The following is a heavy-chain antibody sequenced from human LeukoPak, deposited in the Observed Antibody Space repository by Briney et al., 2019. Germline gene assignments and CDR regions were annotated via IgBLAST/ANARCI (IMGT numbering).Heavy chain of an antibody. Sequence: SETLSLTCTVSGGSISGYLWTWIRQPPGKGLEWIGYVYDNGDTRYHPSFSGRVSISVDVSKNQYSLKLTSVLAADTADYFCARQSDYDVDTSRYMDVWGKGTTVTVSS. CDR2: VYDNGDT. CDR1: GGSISGYL. CDR3: ARQSDYDVDTSRYMDV. D-gene: IGHD3-22*01. V-gene: IGHV4-59*01. J-gene: IGHJ6*03.